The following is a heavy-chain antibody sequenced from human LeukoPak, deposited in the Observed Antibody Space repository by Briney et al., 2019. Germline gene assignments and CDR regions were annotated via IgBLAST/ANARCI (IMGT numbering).Heavy chain of an antibody. CDR2: IYSGGST. D-gene: IGHD3-16*01. CDR3: AIQGMITPTHY. J-gene: IGHJ4*02. V-gene: IGHV3-53*01. Sequence: GGSLRLSCAASGFTVSSNFMSWVRQAPGKGLEWVSVIYSGGSTYYADSVKGRFTISRDNSKNTLYLQMNSLRAEDTAVYYCAIQGMITPTHYWGQGTLVTVSS. CDR1: GFTVSSNF.